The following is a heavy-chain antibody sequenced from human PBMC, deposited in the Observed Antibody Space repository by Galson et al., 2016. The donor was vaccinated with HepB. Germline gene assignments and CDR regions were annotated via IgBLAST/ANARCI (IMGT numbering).Heavy chain of an antibody. D-gene: IGHD6-13*01. CDR1: GFTFSSYN. CDR3: ARDREGTSWFSGDYDHYGMDV. V-gene: IGHV3-21*01. CDR2: ISRSSRHI. Sequence: SLRLSCAASGFTFSSYNMNWVRQAPGKGLEWVSSISRSSRHIYYAGSVKGRFTISRDNAKNSLYLQMNSLRVEDTAVYFCARDREGTSWFSGDYDHYGMDVWGQGTTVTVSS. J-gene: IGHJ6*02.